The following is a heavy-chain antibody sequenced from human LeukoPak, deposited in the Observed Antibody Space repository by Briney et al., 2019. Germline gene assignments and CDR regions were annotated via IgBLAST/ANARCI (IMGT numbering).Heavy chain of an antibody. CDR2: IKSKTDGGTT. Sequence: GGSLRLSCAASGFTFSNAWMSWVRQATGKGLEWVGRIKSKTDGGTTDYAAPVKGRFTISRDDSKNTLYLQMNSLKTEDTAVYYCTTPSSGWYVVYWGQGTLVTVSS. V-gene: IGHV3-15*01. CDR3: TTPSSGWYVVY. J-gene: IGHJ4*02. D-gene: IGHD6-19*01. CDR1: GFTFSNAW.